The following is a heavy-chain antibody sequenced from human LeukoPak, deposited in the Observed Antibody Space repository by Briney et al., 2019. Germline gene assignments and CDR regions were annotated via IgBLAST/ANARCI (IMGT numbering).Heavy chain of an antibody. CDR1: GFTVSSDY. CDR3: ARGIETVTPVDY. J-gene: IGHJ4*02. D-gene: IGHD4-17*01. Sequence: GGSLRLSCAASGFTVSSDYMSWVRQAPGKGLDWVSVIYSGDNTYYADSVKGRFTISRDNSKNALYLQMNSLRAEDTAVYYCARGIETVTPVDYWGQGTLVTVSS. CDR2: IYSGDNT. V-gene: IGHV3-66*01.